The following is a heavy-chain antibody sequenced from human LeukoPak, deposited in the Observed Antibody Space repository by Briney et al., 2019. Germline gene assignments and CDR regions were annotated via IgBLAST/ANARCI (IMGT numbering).Heavy chain of an antibody. D-gene: IGHD4-11*01. J-gene: IGHJ3*02. Sequence: GGSLRLSCAASGFTFSDYTMNWVRQAPGKGLGWVSSISSGGTYKYYADSVKGRFTISRDNAQNSLYLQMNSLRAEDSSVYYCARPTTVTTISADAFDIWGQGAMVTVSS. V-gene: IGHV3-21*01. CDR2: ISSGGTYK. CDR1: GFTFSDYT. CDR3: ARPTTVTTISADAFDI.